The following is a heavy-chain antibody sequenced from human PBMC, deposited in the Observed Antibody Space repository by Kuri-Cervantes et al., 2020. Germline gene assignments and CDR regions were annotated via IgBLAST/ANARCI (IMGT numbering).Heavy chain of an antibody. D-gene: IGHD3-22*01. CDR2: IWYDGSEK. CDR3: ARDTDTTSAYQILDL. V-gene: IGHV3-33*01. J-gene: IGHJ5*02. CDR1: GFTFSSYG. Sequence: GGSLRLSCAAPGFTFSSYGMHWVRQAPGKGLEWVAVIWYDGSEKYYADSVKGRFTISRDNSKNTLYLQMNSLGAEDTAVYYCARDTDTTSAYQILDLWGQGTLVTVSS.